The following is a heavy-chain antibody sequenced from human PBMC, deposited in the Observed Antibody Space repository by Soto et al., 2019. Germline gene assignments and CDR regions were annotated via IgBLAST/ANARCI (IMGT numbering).Heavy chain of an antibody. CDR1: GGTFSSYA. D-gene: IGHD3-22*01. CDR2: INPIFGTA. Sequence: QVQLVQSGAEVQKPGSSVKVSCKASGGTFSSYAVSWVRQAPGQGLEWMGGINPIFGTANYEQKFQGRVKITADESTSTAYMELSSLRSEDTAVYHCASGPWDSSGSYHYYGMDVWGQGTTVTVSS. V-gene: IGHV1-69*01. CDR3: ASGPWDSSGSYHYYGMDV. J-gene: IGHJ6*02.